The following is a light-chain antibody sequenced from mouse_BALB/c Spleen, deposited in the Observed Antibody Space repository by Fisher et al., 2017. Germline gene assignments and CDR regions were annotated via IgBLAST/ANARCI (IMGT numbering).Light chain of an antibody. CDR1: SSVSSSY. J-gene: IGKJ5*01. CDR3: QQWSSNPLT. Sequence: DIVMTQSPAIMSASPGEKVTMTCRASSSVSSSYLHWYQQKSGAPPKPWIYLTSNLASGVPARFSGSGSGTSYSLTISSMEAEDAATYYCQQWSSNPLTFGAGTKLELK. CDR2: LTS. V-gene: IGKV4-57-1*01.